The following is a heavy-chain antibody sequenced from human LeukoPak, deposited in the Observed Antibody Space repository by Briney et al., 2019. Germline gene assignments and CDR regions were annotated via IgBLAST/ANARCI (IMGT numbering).Heavy chain of an antibody. CDR1: GGSFSGYY. Sequence: PSETLSLICAVNGGSFSGYYWSWIRQSPGKGLEWIGDINHSRSTNYTPSLKSRVTISVDTSKSQFSLKLSSVTAADTAVYYCARGTPVDPPTRRYNSGWFVYWGQGTLVTVSS. CDR3: ARGTPVDPPTRRYNSGWFVY. J-gene: IGHJ4*02. V-gene: IGHV4-34*01. CDR2: INHSRST. D-gene: IGHD6-19*01.